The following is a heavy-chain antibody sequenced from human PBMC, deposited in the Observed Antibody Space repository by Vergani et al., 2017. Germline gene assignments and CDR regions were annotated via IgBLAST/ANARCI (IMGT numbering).Heavy chain of an antibody. D-gene: IGHD3-22*01. J-gene: IGHJ4*02. CDR1: GYSFTNYW. Sequence: EVQLVQSGAEVKKPGESLKISCQISGYSFTNYWIGWVRQMPGKGLDWMGIIHPADSDTRYSPSFQGQVTISVDKSISTAYLQRSSLRASDSAMYYCARLYGRDSSGSKYFDYWGQGTLGTVSS. CDR2: IHPADSDT. CDR3: ARLYGRDSSGSKYFDY. V-gene: IGHV5-51*01.